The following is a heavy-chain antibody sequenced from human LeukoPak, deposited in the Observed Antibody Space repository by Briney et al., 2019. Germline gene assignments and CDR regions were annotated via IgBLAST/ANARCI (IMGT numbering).Heavy chain of an antibody. Sequence: SQTLSLTCTVYGGSISSGGYYWSWIRQHPGKGLEWIGYIYYSGSTYYNPSLKSRVTISVDTSKNQFSLKLSSVTAADTAVYYCATDLWNHDRPDRTSWFDPWGQGTLVTVSS. D-gene: IGHD1-1*01. CDR1: GGSISSGGYY. J-gene: IGHJ5*02. CDR3: ATDLWNHDRPDRTSWFDP. CDR2: IYYSGST. V-gene: IGHV4-31*03.